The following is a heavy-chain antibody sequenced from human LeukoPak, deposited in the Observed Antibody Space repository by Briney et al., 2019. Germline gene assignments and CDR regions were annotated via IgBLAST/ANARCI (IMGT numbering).Heavy chain of an antibody. CDR1: GGSISSGNYY. V-gene: IGHV4-30-4*01. J-gene: IGHJ4*02. CDR3: GRYQLPDY. Sequence: SETLSLTCSVSGGSISSGNYYWSWIRQPPGKGLERIGDIYYSGSTRYNPSLKSRVTISIDTSKNQFSLRLTSVAAPDTAVYYCGRYQLPDYWGQGTLVTVSS. CDR2: IYYSGST. D-gene: IGHD2-2*01.